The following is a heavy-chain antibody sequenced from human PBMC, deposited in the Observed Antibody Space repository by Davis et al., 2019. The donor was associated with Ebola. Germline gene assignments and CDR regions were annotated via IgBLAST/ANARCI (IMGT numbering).Heavy chain of an antibody. CDR3: ARSGLSFGVVKYHYGMDV. V-gene: IGHV3-23*01. CDR1: VITFSSYA. Sequence: GESLKISCADSVITFSSYAMPWVRQAPGKGLEWVSAISGSGGTTYYAGSVKGRFTVSRDNSKKTMYLQMNSLRAEDTAVYYCARSGLSFGVVKYHYGMDVWGKGTTVTVSS. J-gene: IGHJ6*04. CDR2: ISGSGGTT. D-gene: IGHD3-3*01.